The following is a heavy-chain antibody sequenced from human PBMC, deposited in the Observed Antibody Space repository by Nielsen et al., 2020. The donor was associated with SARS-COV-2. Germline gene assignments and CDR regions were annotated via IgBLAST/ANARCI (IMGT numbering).Heavy chain of an antibody. Sequence: SETLSLTCTVSGGSISSGDYYWSWIRQPPGKGLEWIGYIYYSGSTYYNPSLKSRVTISVDTSKNQFSLKLSSVTAADTAVYYCARNNKGYCSGGSYYYYYGMDVWGQGTTVTVSS. CDR3: ARNNKGYCSGGSYYYYYGMDV. CDR1: GGSISSGDYY. CDR2: IYYSGST. J-gene: IGHJ6*02. D-gene: IGHD2-15*01. V-gene: IGHV4-30-4*01.